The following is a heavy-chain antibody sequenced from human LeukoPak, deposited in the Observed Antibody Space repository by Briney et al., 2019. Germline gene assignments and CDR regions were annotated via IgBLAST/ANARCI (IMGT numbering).Heavy chain of an antibody. J-gene: IGHJ4*02. CDR2: STGGST. D-gene: IGHD3-22*01. CDR3: TKDLNHDSSG. V-gene: IGHV3-23*01. Sequence: GGSLRLSCAASGFSFSSYAMSWVRQAPGKGLEWVSASTGGSTYYPDSVKGRFTVSRDNAKNSLYLQMNNMRVEDTAIYYCTKDLNHDSSGWGQGTLVTVSS. CDR1: GFSFSSYA.